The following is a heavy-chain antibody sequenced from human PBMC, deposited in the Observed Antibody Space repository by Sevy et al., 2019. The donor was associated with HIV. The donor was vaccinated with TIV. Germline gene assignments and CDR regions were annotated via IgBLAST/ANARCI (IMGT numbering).Heavy chain of an antibody. CDR3: ARGSRGTFGS. CDR2: INTDGKII. D-gene: IGHD1-26*01. CDR1: GFTFTSDY. V-gene: IGHV3-74*01. Sequence: EGSLRLSSAASGFTFTSDYMRWVRQPPGKGLVWVSHINTDGKIIRYADSVKGRFTTSRDNAKNTLYLQMNSLRAEDTAVYYCARGSRGTFGSWGQGTLVTVSS. J-gene: IGHJ4*02.